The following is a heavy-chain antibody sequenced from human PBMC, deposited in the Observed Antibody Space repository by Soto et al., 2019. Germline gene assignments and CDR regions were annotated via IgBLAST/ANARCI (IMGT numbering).Heavy chain of an antibody. CDR2: IRGSGTIT. V-gene: IGHV3-23*01. Sequence: LTWVRQAPGKGLEGVSSIRGSGTITYYADSVKDRFTISRDNSKNTLSLQMNSLRAEDTAVYYCVKDFYRDAYTTGFFDYWGQGTLVTVSS. D-gene: IGHD4-4*01. CDR3: VKDFYRDAYTTGFFDY. J-gene: IGHJ4*02.